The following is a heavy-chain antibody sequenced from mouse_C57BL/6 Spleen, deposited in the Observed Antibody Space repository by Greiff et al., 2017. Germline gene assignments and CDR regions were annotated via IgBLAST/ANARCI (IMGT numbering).Heavy chain of an antibody. V-gene: IGHV1-55*01. D-gene: IGHD1-1*01. CDR1: GYTFTSYW. CDR3: ASGTTVVSYFDY. J-gene: IGHJ2*01. CDR2: IYPGSGST. Sequence: QVQLKQPGAELVKPGASVKMSCKASGYTFTSYWITWVKQRPGQGLEWIGDIYPGSGSTNYNEKFKSKATLTVDTSSSTAYMQLSSLTSEDSAVYYCASGTTVVSYFDYWGQGTTLTVSS.